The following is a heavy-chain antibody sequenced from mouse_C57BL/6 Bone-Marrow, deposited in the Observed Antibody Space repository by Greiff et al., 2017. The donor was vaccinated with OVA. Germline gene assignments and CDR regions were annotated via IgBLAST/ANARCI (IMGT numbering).Heavy chain of an antibody. D-gene: IGHD2-1*01. V-gene: IGHV1-58*01. CDR1: GYTFTSYG. CDR2: IYIGNGYT. J-gene: IGHJ2*01. CDR3: ARSPIYYGNYGYFDY. Sequence: EVKLMESGAELVRPGSSVKMSCKTSGYTFTSYGINWVKQRPGQGLEWIGYIYIGNGYTEYNEKFKGKATLTSDTSSSTAYMQLSSLTSEDSAIYFCARSPIYYGNYGYFDYWGQGTTLTVSS.